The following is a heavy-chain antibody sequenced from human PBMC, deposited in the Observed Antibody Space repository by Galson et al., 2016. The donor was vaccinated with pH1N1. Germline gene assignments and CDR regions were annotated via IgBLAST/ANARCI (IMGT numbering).Heavy chain of an antibody. D-gene: IGHD6-13*01. CDR1: GFAFSTYG. J-gene: IGHJ4*02. CDR3: AKLPGADIWYDY. Sequence: SLRLSCAASGFAFSTYGMYWVRQAQGKGPEWVSAIGASGATTYYADSVKGRFTISRDNSKNMMYLQMNSLKAEDSALYYCAKLPGADIWYDYWGQGIHVTVSS. CDR2: IGASGATT. V-gene: IGHV3-23*01.